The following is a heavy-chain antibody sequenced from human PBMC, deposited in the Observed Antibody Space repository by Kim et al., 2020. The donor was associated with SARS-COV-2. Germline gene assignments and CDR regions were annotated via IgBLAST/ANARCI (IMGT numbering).Heavy chain of an antibody. CDR3: ATAASVAVAGTERITTHYFDY. Sequence: GGSLRLSCAASGFTFSSYAMSWVRQAPGKGLEWVSAISGSGGSTYYADSVKGRFTISRDNSKNTLYLQMNSLRAEDTAVYYCATAASVAVAGTERITTHYFDYWGQGTLVTVSS. J-gene: IGHJ4*02. CDR2: ISGSGGST. V-gene: IGHV3-23*01. CDR1: GFTFSSYA. D-gene: IGHD6-19*01.